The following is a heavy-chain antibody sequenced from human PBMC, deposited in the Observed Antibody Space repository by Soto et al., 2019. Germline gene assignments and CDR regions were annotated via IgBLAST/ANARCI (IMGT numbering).Heavy chain of an antibody. D-gene: IGHD2-2*02. CDR3: ASRYCPSSSCYTFPFSF. J-gene: IGHJ4*02. CDR2: IYHSGTT. CDR1: VYSISSGYY. Sequence: PSEALSLTCAVSVYSISSGYYCGCLRQPPGKGLEWIGSIYHSGTTYYNPSLKSRVTISVDTSKNQFSLKLSSVAAADTAVYYCASRYCPSSSCYTFPFSFWGQGTLVTVSS. V-gene: IGHV4-38-2*01.